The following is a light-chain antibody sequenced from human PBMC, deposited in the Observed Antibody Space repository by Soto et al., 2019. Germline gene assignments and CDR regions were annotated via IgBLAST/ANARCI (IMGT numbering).Light chain of an antibody. J-gene: IGLJ2*01. V-gene: IGLV3-21*01. CDR1: NIGSKG. CDR3: QVWDSGSAHVL. CDR2: SDT. Sequence: SYELTQPPSVSVPPGETARISCGGNNIGSKGVHWYQQKPGQAPVLVIYSDTDLPPVIPERFSGSNSANMATLTISRVEAGDEADYYCQVWDSGSAHVLFGGGTKLTFL.